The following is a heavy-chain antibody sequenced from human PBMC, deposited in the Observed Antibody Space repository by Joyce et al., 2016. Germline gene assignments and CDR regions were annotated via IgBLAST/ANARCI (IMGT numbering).Heavy chain of an antibody. CDR1: GDSVSSTTYY. CDR2: IYSGGKS. J-gene: IGHJ3*02. D-gene: IGHD3-3*01. CDR3: ALYYDFWSGPSKDDAFEI. V-gene: IGHV4-39*01. Sequence: QVELQESGPGLVKPSEPLSLTCSVSGDSVSSTTYYWGWIRQPPGKGLEWIGSIYSGGKSYYTAYLNSRVTISVDTSKNQFSLRLSSVTAADTAVYYCALYYDFWSGPSKDDAFEIWGQGTMVTVSS.